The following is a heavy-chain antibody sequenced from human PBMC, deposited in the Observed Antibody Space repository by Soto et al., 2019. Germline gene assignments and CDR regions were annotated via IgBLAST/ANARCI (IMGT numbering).Heavy chain of an antibody. J-gene: IGHJ4*02. D-gene: IGHD5-12*01. V-gene: IGHV1-69*12. CDR3: ASGIQLWLRRINNGYSG. CDR1: GGTFSTYA. CDR2: IIPMFGTA. Sequence: QVQLVQSGAEVKKPESSVKVSCEAPGGTFSTYAISWVRQAPGQGLEWMGGIIPMFGTANYAQRFQDRVTITEDDNTTTVYMELSSLRSEDTAVYFCASGIQLWLRRINNGYSGWGQGTLVTVSS.